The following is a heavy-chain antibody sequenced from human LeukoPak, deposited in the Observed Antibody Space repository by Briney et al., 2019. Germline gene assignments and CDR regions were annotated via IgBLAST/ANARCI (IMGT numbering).Heavy chain of an antibody. J-gene: IGHJ4*02. CDR1: GGSISGYY. CDR2: AHYRGST. Sequence: SETLSLTCTVSGGSISGYYWSWIRQPPEKGLAWIGYAHYRGSTSYNPALKSRVTISVDTSKNQFSLKLSSVTAADTAVYYCARGGDNSGYYFVPFDYWGQGTLVTVSS. D-gene: IGHD3-22*01. V-gene: IGHV4-59*12. CDR3: ARGGDNSGYYFVPFDY.